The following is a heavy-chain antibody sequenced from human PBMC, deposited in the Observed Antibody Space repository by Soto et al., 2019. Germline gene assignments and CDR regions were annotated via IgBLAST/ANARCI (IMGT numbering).Heavy chain of an antibody. CDR3: ARGASMNSSSWYYGYYYYGMDV. V-gene: IGHV4-30-4*01. D-gene: IGHD6-13*01. Sequence: SETLSLTCTVSGGSISSGDYYWSWIRQPPGKGLEWIGYIYYSGSTYYNPSLKSRVTISVDTSKNQFSLKLSSVTAADTAVYYCARGASMNSSSWYYGYYYYGMDVWGQGTTVTVSS. CDR1: GGSISSGDYY. J-gene: IGHJ6*02. CDR2: IYYSGST.